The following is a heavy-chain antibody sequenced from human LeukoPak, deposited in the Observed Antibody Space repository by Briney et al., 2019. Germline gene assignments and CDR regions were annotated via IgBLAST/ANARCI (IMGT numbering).Heavy chain of an antibody. CDR1: GGSFSGYY. J-gene: IGHJ5*02. CDR3: ARGGGYVWGSYRS. V-gene: IGHV4-34*01. CDR2: INHSGST. Sequence: SETLSLTCAVYGGSFSGYYWSWIRQPPGKGLEWIGEINHSGSTNYDPSLKSRVTISVDTSKNQFSLKLSSVTAADTAVYYCARGGGYVWGSYRSWGQGTLVTVSS. D-gene: IGHD3-16*02.